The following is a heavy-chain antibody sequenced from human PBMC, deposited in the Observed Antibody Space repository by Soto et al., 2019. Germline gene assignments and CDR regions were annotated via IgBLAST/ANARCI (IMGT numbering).Heavy chain of an antibody. CDR2: ISYDGRNT. Sequence: QVHLVESGGGVVQPGRSLRLSCAASGFTFSTYGMHWVRQAPGKGLEWVAFISYDGRNTDFAESVKGRFTISRDNSKNTLLRQMNSLRVEDRAVYYCAKGYGGQRLTRGDAFDFWGQGTMVTVS. D-gene: IGHD2-2*01. J-gene: IGHJ3*01. V-gene: IGHV3-30*18. CDR1: GFTFSTYG. CDR3: AKGYGGQRLTRGDAFDF.